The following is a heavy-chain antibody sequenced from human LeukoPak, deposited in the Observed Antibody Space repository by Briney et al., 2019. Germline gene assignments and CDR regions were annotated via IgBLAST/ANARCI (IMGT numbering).Heavy chain of an antibody. J-gene: IGHJ4*02. V-gene: IGHV3-11*01. D-gene: IGHD2-15*01. CDR1: GFTFSDYY. Sequence: GGSLRLSCAASGFTFSDYYMSWIRQAPGKGLEWVSYISSSGSTIYYADSVKGRFTISRDNAKNLLYLQMNSLRAEDTAVYYCARAVDIVVVVAATYYFDYWGQGTLVTVSS. CDR3: ARAVDIVVVVAATYYFDY. CDR2: ISSSGSTI.